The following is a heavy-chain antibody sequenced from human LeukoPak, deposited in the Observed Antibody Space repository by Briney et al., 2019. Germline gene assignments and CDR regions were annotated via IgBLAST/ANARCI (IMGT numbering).Heavy chain of an antibody. D-gene: IGHD3-10*01. CDR3: AIFSVFVGFGESNWFAT. CDR1: GGTFSSYA. Sequence: SVTVSCKASGGTFSSYAISWVRQPPGQGLEWMGGTIPMFGTANYAQKLQGRVRITADESTSTAYMELSSLRSEDTAVYYCAIFSVFVGFGESNWFATGGQGTLVTVSS. V-gene: IGHV1-69*13. CDR2: TIPMFGTA. J-gene: IGHJ5*02.